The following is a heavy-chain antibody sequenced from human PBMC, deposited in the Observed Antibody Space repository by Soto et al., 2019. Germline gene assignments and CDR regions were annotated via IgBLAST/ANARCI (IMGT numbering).Heavy chain of an antibody. V-gene: IGHV3-7*01. Sequence: EVQLVQSGGGLVQPGGSLRLSCAASGFTFSNYWMTWVRQAPGKGMEWVANIKEDGSAKYYVDSVKGRFSISRDNAKNALYLQMDSLSAEDTAVYYCARGGGSYSYDGGQGTLVTVSS. J-gene: IGHJ1*01. CDR1: GFTFSNYW. CDR2: IKEDGSAK. D-gene: IGHD5-18*01. CDR3: ARGGGSYSYD.